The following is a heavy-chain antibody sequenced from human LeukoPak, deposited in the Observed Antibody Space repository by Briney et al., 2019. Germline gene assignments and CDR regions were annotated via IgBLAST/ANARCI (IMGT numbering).Heavy chain of an antibody. J-gene: IGHJ6*04. CDR2: INQSGST. CDR3: ARGRAVASIVSRYYYYYGMDV. Sequence: NPSETLSLTCAVYGGSFSGYYWSWIRQPPGKGLEWIGEINQSGSTNYNPSLKSRVTISVDTSKNQFSLKLSSVTAADTAVYYCARGRAVASIVSRYYYYYGMDVWGKGTTVTVSS. CDR1: GGSFSGYY. D-gene: IGHD3-9*01. V-gene: IGHV4-34*01.